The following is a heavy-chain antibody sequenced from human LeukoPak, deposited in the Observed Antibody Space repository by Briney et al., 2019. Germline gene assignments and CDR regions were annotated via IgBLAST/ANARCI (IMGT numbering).Heavy chain of an antibody. J-gene: IGHJ6*03. V-gene: IGHV3-30*02. D-gene: IGHD1-26*01. CDR3: AKEILLGYFYMDV. Sequence: PGGSLRLSCAASGFSFNNYGMHWVRQTPGKGLESVALTRFDGTITDYADSVEGRFTISRDNSKNMLYLQMNSLRTEDTALYYCAKEILLGYFYMDVWGKGTTVIVSS. CDR1: GFSFNNYG. CDR2: TRFDGTIT.